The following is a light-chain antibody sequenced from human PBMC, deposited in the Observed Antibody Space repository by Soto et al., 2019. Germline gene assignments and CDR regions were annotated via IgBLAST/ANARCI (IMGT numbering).Light chain of an antibody. J-gene: IGKJ5*01. Sequence: DIQMTQSPSTLSASVGDRVTITCRASQTISNWLAWYQQKPGKAPTLLIYDASTLERGVPSRFSGTGSGTEFTLSIDSLRPDDFATYYCQQYHTSSITFGQGTRLEIK. CDR2: DAS. CDR1: QTISNW. V-gene: IGKV1-5*01. CDR3: QQYHTSSIT.